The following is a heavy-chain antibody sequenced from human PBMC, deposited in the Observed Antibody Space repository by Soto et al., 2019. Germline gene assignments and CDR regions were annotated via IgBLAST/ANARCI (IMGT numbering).Heavy chain of an antibody. V-gene: IGHV4-59*01. Sequence: SETLSLTCTVSGGSISSYYWSWIRQPPGKGLEWIGYIYYSGSTNYNPSLKSRVTIPVDTSKNQFSLKLSSVTAADTAVYYCARDRGIQLFDYWGQGTLVTVSS. CDR2: IYYSGST. CDR1: GGSISSYY. CDR3: ARDRGIQLFDY. J-gene: IGHJ4*02. D-gene: IGHD1-1*01.